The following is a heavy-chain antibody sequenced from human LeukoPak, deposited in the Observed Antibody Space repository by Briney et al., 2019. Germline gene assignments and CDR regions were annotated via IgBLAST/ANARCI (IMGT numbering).Heavy chain of an antibody. CDR1: GVTLSSYA. J-gene: IGHJ4*02. D-gene: IGHD3-10*01. V-gene: IGHV3-23*01. CDR2: ISESGGST. Sequence: GGSLRLSCTASGVTLSSYAMSWARQAPGKGLEWVSGISESGGSTYYADSVKGRFTSSRDNSKNTLYLQMNNLRAEDTAAYYCAKGSFWGQGTLVTVSP. CDR3: AKGSF.